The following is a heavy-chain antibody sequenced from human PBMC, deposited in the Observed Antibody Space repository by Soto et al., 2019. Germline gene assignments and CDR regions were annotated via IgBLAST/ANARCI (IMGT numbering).Heavy chain of an antibody. CDR1: GFTFSISG. V-gene: IGHV3-30*18. D-gene: IGHD1-26*01. CDR2: VSFDGSDK. Sequence: PGGSLRLSCAASGFTFSISGMHWVRQAPGKGLEWVASVSFDGSDKYYVDSVKGRLTISRDSSNTLYLQMDSLRPADAGIYYCAKDRHKWASPPPDFWLQGTQVTVSS. CDR3: AKDRHKWASPPPDF. J-gene: IGHJ4*02.